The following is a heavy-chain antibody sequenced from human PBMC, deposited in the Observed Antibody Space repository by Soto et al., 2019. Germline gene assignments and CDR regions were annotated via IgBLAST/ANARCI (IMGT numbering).Heavy chain of an antibody. V-gene: IGHV3-48*02. Sequence: EVQLVESGGGLVQPGGSRRVSCAASGFSFSNYAMNWVRQAPGKGLEWVSYISIGSGSIFYADSVKGRFTISRDDAKNSLYMQMNTLRDEDTAVYYCVSDARWAFDFWGQGTMVTVSS. CDR2: ISIGSGSI. CDR3: VSDARWAFDF. J-gene: IGHJ3*01. CDR1: GFSFSNYA. D-gene: IGHD2-15*01.